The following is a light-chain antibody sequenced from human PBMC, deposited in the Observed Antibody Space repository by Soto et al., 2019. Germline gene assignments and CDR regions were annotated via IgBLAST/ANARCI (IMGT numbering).Light chain of an antibody. J-gene: IGKJ4*01. CDR2: GAS. V-gene: IGKV3-20*01. CDR3: QQYNNWVS. Sequence: EIVLTQSPGTLSLSPGERATLSCRASQSVSSSYLAWYQQKPGQAPRLLIYGASSRATGIPDRFSGSGSGTDFTLTISSLQSEDFAVYYCQQYNNWVSFGGGTKVEIK. CDR1: QSVSSSY.